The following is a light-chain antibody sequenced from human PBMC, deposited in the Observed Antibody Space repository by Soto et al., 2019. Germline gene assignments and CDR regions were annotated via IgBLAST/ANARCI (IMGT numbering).Light chain of an antibody. Sequence: EMVLTQSPGTLSLSPGERATLSCRASQSVSSSYLAWYQQKPGQAPRLLIYGASSRATGIPDRVSGSGSGTDFTLTISRLEPEDFAVYYCQQYGSSPTFGGGNKVEIK. J-gene: IGKJ4*01. CDR3: QQYGSSPT. V-gene: IGKV3-20*01. CDR2: GAS. CDR1: QSVSSSY.